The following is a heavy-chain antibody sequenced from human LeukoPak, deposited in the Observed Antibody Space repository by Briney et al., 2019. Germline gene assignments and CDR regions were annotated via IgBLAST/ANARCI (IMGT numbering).Heavy chain of an antibody. CDR1: GYTFTSYA. V-gene: IGHV1-3*01. D-gene: IGHD2-15*01. J-gene: IGHJ5*02. CDR3: ARESVVLSRDNWFAP. Sequence: AAVKVSCTASGYTFTSYAMHWERHAPGQRLEWMGWINAGNGNTKNSQKFQGRVTITSDTSASTAYMELSRLRSEDTAVYYCARESVVLSRDNWFAPWGQGTLVTVSS. CDR2: INAGNGNT.